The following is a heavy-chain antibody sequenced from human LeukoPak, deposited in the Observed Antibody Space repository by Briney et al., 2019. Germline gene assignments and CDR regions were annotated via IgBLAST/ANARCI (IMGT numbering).Heavy chain of an antibody. J-gene: IGHJ5*02. CDR1: GFTFSGYG. V-gene: IGHV3-21*01. Sequence: PGGTLRLSCTASGFTFSGYGMSWVRQAPGKGLEWVSSISSSSSYIYYADSVKGRFTISRDNAKNSLYLQMNSLRAEDTAVYYCARDQVRGYSYGPNLRFDPWGQGTLVTVSS. D-gene: IGHD5-18*01. CDR2: ISSSSSYI. CDR3: ARDQVRGYSYGPNLRFDP.